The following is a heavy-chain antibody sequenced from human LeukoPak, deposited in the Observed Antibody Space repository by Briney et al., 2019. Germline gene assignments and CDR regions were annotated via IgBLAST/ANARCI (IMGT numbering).Heavy chain of an antibody. CDR2: ISGSGGST. V-gene: IGHV3-23*01. CDR1: GFTFSSYG. J-gene: IGHJ6*03. Sequence: PGGSLRLSCAASGFTFSSYGMSWVRQAPGKGLEWVSAISGSGGSTYYADSVKGRFTISRDNSKNTLYLQMNSLRAEDTAVYYCAKSSGYLPLDYYYMDVWGKGTTVTVSS. CDR3: AKSSGYLPLDYYYMDV. D-gene: IGHD3-3*01.